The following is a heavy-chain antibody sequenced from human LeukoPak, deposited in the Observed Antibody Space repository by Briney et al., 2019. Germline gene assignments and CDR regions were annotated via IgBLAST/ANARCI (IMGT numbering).Heavy chain of an antibody. J-gene: IGHJ3*02. Sequence: GGSLRLSCAASGFTFSSYAMHWVRQAPGKGLEGVAVISYDGSNKYYADSVKGRFTISRDNSKNTLYLQMNSLRAEDTAVYYCATLPSGSYRGRDDAFDIWGQGTMVTVSS. CDR2: ISYDGSNK. D-gene: IGHD1-26*01. CDR1: GFTFSSYA. V-gene: IGHV3-30*04. CDR3: ATLPSGSYRGRDDAFDI.